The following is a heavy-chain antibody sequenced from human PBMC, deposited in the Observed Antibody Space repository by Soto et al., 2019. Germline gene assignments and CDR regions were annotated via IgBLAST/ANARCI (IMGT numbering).Heavy chain of an antibody. CDR2: ISYNGNNK. CDR1: GFSISTYA. CDR3: ARRSFPYSGSPLEPWSDALDI. D-gene: IGHD1-26*01. Sequence: QVQLVESGGGVVQPRRSLRLSCAASGFSISTYALHWVRQAPGKGPEWVAIISYNGNNKHYADSVKGRFTISRDNSKNTVDLQMNSLRVEDTAMYYCARRSFPYSGSPLEPWSDALDIWGQGTMVTVSS. J-gene: IGHJ3*02. V-gene: IGHV3-30*04.